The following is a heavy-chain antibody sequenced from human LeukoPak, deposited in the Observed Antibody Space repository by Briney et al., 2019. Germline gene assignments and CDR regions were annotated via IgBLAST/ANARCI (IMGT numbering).Heavy chain of an antibody. J-gene: IGHJ4*02. V-gene: IGHV1-18*01. CDR1: GYTFFNYG. CDR3: GRDGVVTSYYFDY. Sequence: ASVKVSCKASGYTFFNYGISWVRQAPGQGLEWIGWISAYDGNTNYAQILQDRVTVTRDISTSTAYMELRSLRSDDTAVYYCGRDGVVTSYYFDYWGQGTLVTVSS. D-gene: IGHD3-3*01. CDR2: ISAYDGNT.